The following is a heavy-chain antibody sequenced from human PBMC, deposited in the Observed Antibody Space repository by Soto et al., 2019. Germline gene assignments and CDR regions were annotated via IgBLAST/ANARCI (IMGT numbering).Heavy chain of an antibody. CDR3: ARFFGSGFDY. CDR2: ISTSGATR. D-gene: IGHD6-19*01. CDR1: GFTFSTDS. V-gene: IGHV3-48*01. Sequence: EVQLVESGGGLVQPGGSLRLSCVASGFTFSTDSMNWVRQAPGKGLEWVAHISTSGATRYYADSVKGRFTISRDNAKTSVYLQMGSLRTEDTAVYYCARFFGSGFDYWGQGTLVTVSS. J-gene: IGHJ4*02.